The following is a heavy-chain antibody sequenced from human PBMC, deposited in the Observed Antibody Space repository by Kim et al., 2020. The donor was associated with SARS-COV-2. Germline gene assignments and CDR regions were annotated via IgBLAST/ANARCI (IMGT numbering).Heavy chain of an antibody. V-gene: IGHV3-74*01. CDR2: INSDGSST. Sequence: GGSLRLSCAASGFTFSSYCMHWVRQAPGKGLVWVSRINSDGSSTSYADSVKGRFTISRDNATNTLYLQMNSLRAEDTAVYYCAREGGLLWFGGLLRYDAFDIWGQGTMVTVSS. CDR1: GFTFSSYC. CDR3: AREGGLLWFGGLLRYDAFDI. J-gene: IGHJ3*02. D-gene: IGHD3-10*01.